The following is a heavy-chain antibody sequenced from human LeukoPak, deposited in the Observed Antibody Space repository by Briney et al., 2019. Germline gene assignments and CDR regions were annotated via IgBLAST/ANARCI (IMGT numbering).Heavy chain of an antibody. Sequence: PGRSLRLSCAASGFTFSSYGMHWVRQAPGKGLEWVAVISYDGSNKYYADSVKGRFTISRDNSKNTLYLQMNSMRAEDTAVYYCDKTTPLFTFGEVQAYFDYWGQGILGTVSS. CDR2: ISYDGSNK. J-gene: IGHJ4*02. D-gene: IGHD3-16*01. CDR3: DKTTPLFTFGEVQAYFDY. V-gene: IGHV3-30*18. CDR1: GFTFSSYG.